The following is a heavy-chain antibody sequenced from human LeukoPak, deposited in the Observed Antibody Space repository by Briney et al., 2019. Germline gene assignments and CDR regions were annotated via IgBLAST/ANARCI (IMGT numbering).Heavy chain of an antibody. J-gene: IGHJ4*02. CDR1: GVSIRGYY. D-gene: IGHD6-13*01. CDR2: INHSGST. CDR3: ARDVVAAAGTWDY. V-gene: IGHV4-34*01. Sequence: SETLSLTCTVSGVSIRGYYWSWLRQPAGKGLEWIGEINHSGSTNYNPSLKSRVTISVDTSKNQFSLKLSSVTAADTAVYYCARDVVAAAGTWDYWGQGTLVTVSS.